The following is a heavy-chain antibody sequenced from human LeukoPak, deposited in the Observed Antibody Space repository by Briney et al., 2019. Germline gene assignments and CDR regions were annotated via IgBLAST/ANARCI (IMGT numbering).Heavy chain of an antibody. J-gene: IGHJ5*02. CDR3: ARDVDRGDHSKNT. CDR1: GGSISSTGYY. D-gene: IGHD1/OR15-1a*01. CDR2: IYTSGST. V-gene: IGHV4-61*02. Sequence: SETLSLTCTVSGGSISSTGYYWTWVRRPAGKGLEWIGRIYTSGSTNYNPSLKSRVTISVDTSKNQFSLKLSSVTAADTAVYYCARDVDRGDHSKNTWGQGTLVTVSS.